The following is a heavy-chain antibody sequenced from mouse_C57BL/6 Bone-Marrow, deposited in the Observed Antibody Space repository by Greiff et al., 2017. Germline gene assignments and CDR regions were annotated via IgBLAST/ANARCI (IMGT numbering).Heavy chain of an antibody. CDR3: ARGDYYYGSPFAY. J-gene: IGHJ3*01. Sequence: EVQLQQSGPELVKPGASVKISCKASGYTFTDYYMNWVKQSHGKSLEWIGDINPNNGGTSYNQKFKGKDTLTVDKSSSTAYMELRSLTSEDSAVXYCARGDYYYGSPFAYWGQGTLVTVSA. CDR1: GYTFTDYY. D-gene: IGHD1-1*01. CDR2: INPNNGGT. V-gene: IGHV1-26*01.